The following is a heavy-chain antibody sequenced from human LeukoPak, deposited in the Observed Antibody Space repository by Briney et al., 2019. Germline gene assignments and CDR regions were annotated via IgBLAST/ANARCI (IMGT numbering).Heavy chain of an antibody. V-gene: IGHV3-33*01. CDR3: ARDRLEAVTDDDYFDY. J-gene: IGHJ4*02. CDR2: IWYDGSNK. Sequence: GGSLRLSCAASGFTFSNHGMHWVRQAPGKGPEWVALIWYDGSNKNYGDSVKGRFTISRDNSKNTVYLQMNSLRAEDTGVYYCARDRLEAVTDDDYFDYWGQGTLVTVSS. CDR1: GFTFSNHG. D-gene: IGHD2-21*02.